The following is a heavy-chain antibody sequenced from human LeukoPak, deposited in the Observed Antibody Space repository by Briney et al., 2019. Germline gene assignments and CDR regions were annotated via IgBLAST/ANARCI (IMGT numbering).Heavy chain of an antibody. D-gene: IGHD3-10*01. V-gene: IGHV4-39*07. CDR2: IYYSGST. CDR3: ARGAEYYGSGSQFDY. CDR1: GGSISSSSYY. J-gene: IGHJ4*02. Sequence: SETLSLTCTVSGGSISSSSYYWGWIRQPPGKGLEWIGSIYYSGSTYYNPSLKSRVTISVDTSKNQFSLKLRSVTAADTAVYYCARGAEYYGSGSQFDYWGQGTLVTVSS.